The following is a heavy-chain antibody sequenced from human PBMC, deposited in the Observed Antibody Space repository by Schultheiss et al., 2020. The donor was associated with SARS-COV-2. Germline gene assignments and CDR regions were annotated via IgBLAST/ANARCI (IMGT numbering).Heavy chain of an antibody. CDR3: ARETLESTDF. D-gene: IGHD2/OR15-2a*01. J-gene: IGHJ4*02. V-gene: IGHV3-11*01. CDR2: ISSSGSTI. Sequence: GGSLRLSCAASGFTFSNAWMSWVRQAPGKGLEWVSYISSSGSTIYYADSVKGRFTISRDNSKNTLYLQMNSLRAEDTAVYYCARETLESTDFWGQGTLVTVSS. CDR1: GFTFSNAW.